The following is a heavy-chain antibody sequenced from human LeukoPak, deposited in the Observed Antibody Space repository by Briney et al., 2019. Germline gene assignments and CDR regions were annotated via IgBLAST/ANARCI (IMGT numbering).Heavy chain of an antibody. D-gene: IGHD2-2*01. J-gene: IGHJ2*01. Sequence: AGSLRLSCAASGFTFSSSGMHWVRQAPGKGLEWVTITWFDGTNKYYADSVKGRFSISRDNSKNTLYLQMNSLRPEDTAVYYCARDRGTTSSSGRYFDPWGRGTLVTVS. V-gene: IGHV3-33*01. CDR1: GFTFSSSG. CDR3: ARDRGTTSSSGRYFDP. CDR2: TWFDGTNK.